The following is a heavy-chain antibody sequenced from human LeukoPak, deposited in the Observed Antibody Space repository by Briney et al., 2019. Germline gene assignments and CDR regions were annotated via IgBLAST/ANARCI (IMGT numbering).Heavy chain of an antibody. V-gene: IGHV1-2*02. D-gene: IGHD2-2*01. J-gene: IGHJ5*02. CDR3: ARADIVVVPAATYNWFDP. Sequence: ASVKVSCKASGYTFTGYYMHWVRQAPGQGLEWMGWINPNSGGTNYAQKFQGRVTMTRDTSISTAYMELSRLRSDDTAVYYCARADIVVVPAATYNWFDPWGQGTLDTVSS. CDR1: GYTFTGYY. CDR2: INPNSGGT.